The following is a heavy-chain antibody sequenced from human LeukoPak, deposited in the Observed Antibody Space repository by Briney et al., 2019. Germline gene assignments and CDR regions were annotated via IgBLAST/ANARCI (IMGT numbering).Heavy chain of an antibody. V-gene: IGHV3-74*01. CDR3: ARGFTIFGVVNDAFDI. Sequence: PGGSLRLSCAASEFTFSSYWMHWVRQAPGKGLVWVSRINSDGSSTSYADSVKGRFTISRDNAKNTLYLQMKSLRAEDTAVHYCARGFTIFGVVNDAFDIWGQGTMVTVSS. CDR1: EFTFSSYW. CDR2: INSDGSST. J-gene: IGHJ3*02. D-gene: IGHD3-3*01.